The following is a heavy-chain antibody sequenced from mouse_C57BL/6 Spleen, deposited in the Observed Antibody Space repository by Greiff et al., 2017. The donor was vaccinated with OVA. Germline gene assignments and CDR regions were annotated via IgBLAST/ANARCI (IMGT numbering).Heavy chain of an antibody. J-gene: IGHJ1*03. CDR1: GYTFTDYN. CDR3: ARGDYDPYWYFDV. CDR2: INPNNGGT. D-gene: IGHD2-4*01. Sequence: EVKLMESGPELVKPGASVKIPCKASGYTFTDYNMDWVKQSHGKSLEWIGDINPNNGGTIYNQKFKGKATLTVDKSSSTAYMELRSLTSEDTAVYYCARGDYDPYWYFDVWGTGTTVTVSS. V-gene: IGHV1-18*01.